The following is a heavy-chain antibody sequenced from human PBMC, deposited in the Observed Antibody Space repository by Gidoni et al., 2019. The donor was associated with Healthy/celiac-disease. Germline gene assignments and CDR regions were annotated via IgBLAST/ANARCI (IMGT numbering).Heavy chain of an antibody. D-gene: IGHD6-13*01. CDR1: GFTFDDYA. CDR3: AKDINKWSSWYQGWFDP. CDR2: ISWNSGSI. V-gene: IGHV3-9*01. Sequence: EVQLVESGGGLVQPGRSLRLACAASGFTFDDYAMHWVRQAPGKGLEWVSGISWNSGSIGYADSVKGRFTFSRDNAKNSLYLQMNSLRAEDTALYYCAKDINKWSSWYQGWFDPWGQGTLVTVSS. J-gene: IGHJ5*02.